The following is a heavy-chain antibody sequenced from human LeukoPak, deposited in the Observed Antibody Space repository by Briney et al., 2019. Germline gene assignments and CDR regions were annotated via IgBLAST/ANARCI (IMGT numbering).Heavy chain of an antibody. CDR1: GASISSHY. CDR2: MYHTGGF. Sequence: SETLSLTCTVSGASISSHYWSWVRQPPGQGLEWIGEMYHTGGFNYNPSLKSRVTISLDKSQNQFSLRLSSVTAADTAVYYCARNPRDGHTFDYWGQGTLVTVSS. V-gene: IGHV4-59*08. J-gene: IGHJ4*02. CDR3: ARNPRDGHTFDY.